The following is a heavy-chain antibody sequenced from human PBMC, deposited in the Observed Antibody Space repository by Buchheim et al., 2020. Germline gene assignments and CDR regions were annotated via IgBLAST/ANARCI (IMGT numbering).Heavy chain of an antibody. Sequence: EVQLMESGGGLVKPGGSLRLSCAASGFTFSSYSMNWVRQAPGKGLEWVSSISSSSSYMYYADSVKGRFTISRDNAKNSLYLQMNSLRAEDTAVYYCARTTEDYYYYGIDVWGQGTT. J-gene: IGHJ6*02. V-gene: IGHV3-21*01. CDR3: ARTTEDYYYYGIDV. CDR2: ISSSSSYM. D-gene: IGHD4-17*01. CDR1: GFTFSSYS.